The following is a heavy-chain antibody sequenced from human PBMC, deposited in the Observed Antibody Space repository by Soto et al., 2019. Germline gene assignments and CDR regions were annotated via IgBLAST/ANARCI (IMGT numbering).Heavy chain of an antibody. Sequence: QVQLVQSGAEVQKPGSSVKVSCKASGGTFSSYSISWVRQAPGQGLEWMGRIIPILGLANYAQKCQGRVTITADKSTSTVYMDLSSLRSEVTAVYYCAGPMNCSGGSCYFSYFDYWGQGTLVTVSS. V-gene: IGHV1-69*02. CDR1: GGTFSSYS. CDR2: IIPILGLA. J-gene: IGHJ4*02. D-gene: IGHD2-15*01. CDR3: AGPMNCSGGSCYFSYFDY.